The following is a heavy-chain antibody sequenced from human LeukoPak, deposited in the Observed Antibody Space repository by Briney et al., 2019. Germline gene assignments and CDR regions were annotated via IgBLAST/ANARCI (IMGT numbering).Heavy chain of an antibody. Sequence: GGSLRLSCAASGFTFSSYSMNWVRQAPRKGLEWVSYISSSSTIYYADSVKGRFTISRDNAKNSLYLQMNSLRAEDTAVYYCARETFVLWYYYDSSGSFDYWGQGTLVTVSS. V-gene: IGHV3-48*01. CDR3: ARETFVLWYYYDSSGSFDY. D-gene: IGHD3-22*01. CDR1: GFTFSSYS. CDR2: ISSSSTI. J-gene: IGHJ4*02.